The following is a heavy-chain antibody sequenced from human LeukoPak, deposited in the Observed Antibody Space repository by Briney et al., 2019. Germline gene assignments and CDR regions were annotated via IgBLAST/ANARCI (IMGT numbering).Heavy chain of an antibody. CDR2: INHSGST. Sequence: SETLSLTCTVSGGSISSSSYYWGWIRQPPGKGLEWIGEINHSGSTNYNPSLKSRVTISVDTSKNQFSLKLSSVTAADTAVYYCARGLDPGIAAAGTRLQFDYWGQGTLVTVSS. J-gene: IGHJ4*02. V-gene: IGHV4-39*07. CDR3: ARGLDPGIAAAGTRLQFDY. CDR1: GGSISSSSYY. D-gene: IGHD6-13*01.